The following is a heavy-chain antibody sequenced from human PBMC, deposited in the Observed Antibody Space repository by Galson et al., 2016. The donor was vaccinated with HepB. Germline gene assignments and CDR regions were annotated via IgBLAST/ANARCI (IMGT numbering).Heavy chain of an antibody. D-gene: IGHD3-9*01. CDR2: IKSHSHHT. J-gene: IGHJ4*02. CDR1: GFTFTTYS. CDR3: ARGGYLTCRYFDY. Sequence: SLRLSCAASGFTFTTYSMHWVRQAPGKGLEWVSGIKSHSHHTHYPDPVNARFTIYRSNAKNTLPLQMNIMRAADTAVYYCARGGYLTCRYFDYWGQGTLVTVSS. V-gene: IGHV3-74*01.